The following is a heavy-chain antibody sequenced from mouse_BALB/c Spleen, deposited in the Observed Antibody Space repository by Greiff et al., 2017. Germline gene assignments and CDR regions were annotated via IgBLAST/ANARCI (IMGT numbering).Heavy chain of an antibody. V-gene: IGHV1-9*01. CDR3: ARGDRYDEHFDY. J-gene: IGHJ2*01. CDR1: GYTFSSYW. D-gene: IGHD2-14*01. Sequence: QVQLKESGAELMKPGASVKISCKATGYTFSSYWIEWVKQRPGHGLEWIGEILPGSGSTNYNEKFKGKATFTADTSSNTAYMQLSSLTSEDSAVYYCARGDRYDEHFDYWGQGTTLTVSS. CDR2: ILPGSGST.